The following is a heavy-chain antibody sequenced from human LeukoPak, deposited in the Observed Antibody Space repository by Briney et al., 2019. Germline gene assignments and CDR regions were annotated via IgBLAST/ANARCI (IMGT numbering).Heavy chain of an antibody. Sequence: SPSETLSLTCTVSGASISNYYWSWIRQPAGKGLEWIGRFSVSGSTDYNPSLQSRVTMSVDTSKSQFSLKLSSVTAADTAVYYCTRRRIPAAAFDDWGQGTLVTVSS. CDR1: GASISNYY. CDR2: FSVSGST. CDR3: TRRRIPAAAFDD. D-gene: IGHD2-2*01. J-gene: IGHJ4*02. V-gene: IGHV4-4*07.